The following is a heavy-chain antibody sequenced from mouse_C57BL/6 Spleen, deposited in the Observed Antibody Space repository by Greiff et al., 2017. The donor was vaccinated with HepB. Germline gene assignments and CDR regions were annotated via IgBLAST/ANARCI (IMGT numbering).Heavy chain of an antibody. CDR2: IDPSDSYT. CDR1: GYTFTSYW. D-gene: IGHD1-1*01. CDR3: ANFGSSYAWFAY. Sequence: VQLQQPGAELVMPGASVKLSCKASGYTFTSYWMHWVKQRPGQGLEWIGEIDPSDSYTNYNQKFKGKSTLTVDKSSSTAYMQLSSLTSEDSAVYYCANFGSSYAWFAYWGQGTLVTVSA. J-gene: IGHJ3*01. V-gene: IGHV1-69*01.